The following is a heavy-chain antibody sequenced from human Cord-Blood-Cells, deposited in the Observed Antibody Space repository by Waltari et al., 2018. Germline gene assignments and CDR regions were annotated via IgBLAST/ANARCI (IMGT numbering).Heavy chain of an antibody. CDR3: ARAEYWYFDL. CDR1: GFTFSSYG. J-gene: IGHJ2*01. CDR2: IWYDGSNK. V-gene: IGHV3-33*01. Sequence: QVQLVESGGGVVQPGRSLRLSCAASGFTFSSYGMHWVRQAPGKGLEWVAVIWYDGSNKYYADSVKGRFTISRYNSKNTLYLQMNSLRAEDTAVYYCARAEYWYFDLWGRGTLVTVSS.